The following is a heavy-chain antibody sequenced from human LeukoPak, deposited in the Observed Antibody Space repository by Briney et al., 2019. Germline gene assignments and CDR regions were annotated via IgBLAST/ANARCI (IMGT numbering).Heavy chain of an antibody. V-gene: IGHV4-30-2*01. J-gene: IGHJ2*01. Sequence: PSETLFLTCTVSGDSISGGNYYWSWLRQPPGKGLEWIGYIYHGGDAYYNPSLKSRVTLSVDRPNNQFSLKLDSVTAADTAVYYCATDYTNYEWNFDLWGRGTLVTVSS. D-gene: IGHD4-11*01. CDR2: IYHGGDA. CDR3: ATDYTNYEWNFDL. CDR1: GDSISGGNYY.